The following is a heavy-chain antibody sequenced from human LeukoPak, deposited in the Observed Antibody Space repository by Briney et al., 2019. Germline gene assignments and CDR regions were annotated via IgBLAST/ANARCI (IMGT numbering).Heavy chain of an antibody. CDR2: INPNSGGT. CDR3: ARYHGDYYYYYYMDV. CDR1: GYTFTGPY. D-gene: IGHD2-8*01. J-gene: IGHJ6*03. V-gene: IGHV1-2*02. Sequence: ASVKVSCKASGYTFTGPYIHWVRQAPGQGLEWMGWINPNSGGTNYAQKFQGRVTMTRDTSISTAYMELSRLRSDDTAVYYCARYHGDYYYYYYMDVWGKGTTVTVSS.